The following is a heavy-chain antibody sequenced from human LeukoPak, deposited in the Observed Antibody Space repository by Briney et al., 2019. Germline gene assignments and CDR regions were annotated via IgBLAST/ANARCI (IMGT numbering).Heavy chain of an antibody. V-gene: IGHV4-4*07. J-gene: IGHJ4*02. CDR3: ARGYCSGANCYTAPDY. D-gene: IGHD2-15*01. CDR1: GASITGYY. Sequence: SETLSLTCTVSGASITGYYWKWIRQPAGKGLEWIGRMDPKGTTSYNPSLKSRVTMSVDTSKNQFSLKLKSVTAADTAMYYCARGYCSGANCYTAPDYWGQGTLVTVSS. CDR2: MDPKGTT.